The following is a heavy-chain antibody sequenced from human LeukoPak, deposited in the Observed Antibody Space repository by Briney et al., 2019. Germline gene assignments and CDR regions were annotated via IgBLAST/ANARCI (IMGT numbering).Heavy chain of an antibody. D-gene: IGHD3-9*01. Sequence: GGSLRLSCAASGFTFSDYDMHWVRQAPGKGLEWVAAVSDTGDLRYSANSVKGRFAISRDNSKNTAFLQMYSLRAEDTALYYCVKGGLRSGYSFEDWGQGTLVSVSS. CDR2: VSDTGDLR. V-gene: IGHV3-23*01. J-gene: IGHJ4*02. CDR3: VKGGLRSGYSFED. CDR1: GFTFSDYD.